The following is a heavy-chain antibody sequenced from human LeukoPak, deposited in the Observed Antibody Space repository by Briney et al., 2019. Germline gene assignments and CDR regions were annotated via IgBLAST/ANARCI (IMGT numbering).Heavy chain of an antibody. D-gene: IGHD6-6*01. CDR3: ARVNREYSSSSVYFDY. V-gene: IGHV1-69*05. CDR1: GGTFSSYA. Sequence: SVKVPCKASGGTFSSYAISWVRQAPGQGLEWMGGIIPIFGTANYAQKFQGRVTITTDESTSTAYMELSSLRSEDTAVYHCARVNREYSSSSVYFDYWGQGTLVTVSS. CDR2: IIPIFGTA. J-gene: IGHJ4*02.